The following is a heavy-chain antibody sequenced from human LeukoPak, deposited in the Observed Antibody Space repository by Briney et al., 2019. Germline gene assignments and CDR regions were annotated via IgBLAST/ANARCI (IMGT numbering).Heavy chain of an antibody. CDR2: ISHAGHT. CDR1: GYSITRAYN. Sequence: SETLSLTCTVSGYSITRAYNWGWVRQSPGKGLEWIASISHAGHTYYNPSFKTRVTISADTSKNHFSLSLRSVTAPDTAVYFCGRGEVGEFDHWGQGTLVTVSS. CDR3: GRGEVGEFDH. D-gene: IGHD1-26*01. J-gene: IGHJ4*02. V-gene: IGHV4-38-2*02.